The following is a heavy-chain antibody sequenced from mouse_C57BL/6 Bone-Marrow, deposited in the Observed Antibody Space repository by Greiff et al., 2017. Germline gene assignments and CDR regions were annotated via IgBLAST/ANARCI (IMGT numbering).Heavy chain of an antibody. CDR1: GYTFTDYE. J-gene: IGHJ2*01. Sequence: VQLQQSGAELVRPGASVTLSCKASGYTFTDYEMHWVKQTPVHGLEWIGAIDPETGGPAYNQKFKGKAILTADKSSSTAYMELRSLTSEDSAVYYCTRGDYYGLDYWGQGTTLTVSS. CDR3: TRGDYYGLDY. CDR2: IDPETGGP. V-gene: IGHV1-15*01. D-gene: IGHD1-1*01.